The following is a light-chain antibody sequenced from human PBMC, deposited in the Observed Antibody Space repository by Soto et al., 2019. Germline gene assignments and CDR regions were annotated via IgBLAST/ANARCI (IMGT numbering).Light chain of an antibody. J-gene: IGKJ1*01. CDR3: QKYNSAPWT. V-gene: IGKV1-27*01. CDR1: RGISNY. Sequence: DLQMTQSPSSLPASVGDTFAITCRASRGISNYLAWYQQIPGKVPKLLIYAASTMQSGVPSRFSGSGSGTDFTLTISSLQPEDVATYYCQKYNSAPWTFGRGTKVDIK. CDR2: AAS.